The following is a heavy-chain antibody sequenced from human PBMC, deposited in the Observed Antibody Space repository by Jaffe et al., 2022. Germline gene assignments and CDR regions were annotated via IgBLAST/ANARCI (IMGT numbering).Heavy chain of an antibody. CDR3: AKTRSYSIPATLYYYYYYMDV. CDR2: ISGSGGST. D-gene: IGHD1-26*01. CDR1: GFTFSSYA. J-gene: IGHJ6*03. V-gene: IGHV3-23*01. Sequence: EVQLLESGGGLVQPGGSLRLSCAASGFTFSSYAMSWVRQAPGKGLEWVSAISGSGGSTYYADSVKGRFTISRDNSKNTLYLQMNSLRAEDTAVYYCAKTRSYSIPATLYYYYYYMDVWGKGTTVTVSS.